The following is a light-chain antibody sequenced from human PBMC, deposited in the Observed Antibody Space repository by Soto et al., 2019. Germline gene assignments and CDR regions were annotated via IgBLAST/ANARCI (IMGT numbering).Light chain of an antibody. CDR2: DVS. V-gene: IGLV2-14*01. CDR3: SSYTSSSTRV. J-gene: IGLJ1*01. Sequence: QSALTQPASVSGSPGQSITISCTGTSSDVGGYNYVSWHQQHPGKAPKLMIYDVSNRPSGVSNRFSGSKSGNTAPLTISGLQAEDEADYYCSSYTSSSTRVFGTGTKLTVL. CDR1: SSDVGGYNY.